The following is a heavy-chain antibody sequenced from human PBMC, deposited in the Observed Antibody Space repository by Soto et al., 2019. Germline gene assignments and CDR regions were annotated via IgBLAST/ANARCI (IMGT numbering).Heavy chain of an antibody. CDR2: ISSSGSTI. Sequence: RGALRVSCAASGFTCSDYYMSWIRQAPGKGLEWVSYISSSGSTIYYADSVKGRFTISRDNAKNSLYLQMNSLRAEDTAVYYCARDRPPALYGSGEGHYFDYWGQGTLVTVSS. D-gene: IGHD3-10*01. J-gene: IGHJ4*02. CDR3: ARDRPPALYGSGEGHYFDY. CDR1: GFTCSDYY. V-gene: IGHV3-11*01.